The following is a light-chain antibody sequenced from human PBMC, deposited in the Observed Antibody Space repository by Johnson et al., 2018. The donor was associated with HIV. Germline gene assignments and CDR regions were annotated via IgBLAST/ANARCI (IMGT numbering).Light chain of an antibody. CDR2: DNN. CDR3: GPWDSSLSAAGV. J-gene: IGLJ1*01. CDR1: SSNIGNNY. V-gene: IGLV1-51*01. Sequence: QSVLTQPPSVSAAPGQKVTISCSGSSSNIGNNYVSWYQQLPGTAPKLLIYDNNKRPSGIPDRFSGSTSGTSATLGITGLQTGDEADYYCGPWDSSLSAAGVFGTGTKVTVL.